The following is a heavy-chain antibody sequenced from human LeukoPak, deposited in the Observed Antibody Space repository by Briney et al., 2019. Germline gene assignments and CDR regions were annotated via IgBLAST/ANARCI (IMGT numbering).Heavy chain of an antibody. CDR1: GYTFTVYF. J-gene: IGHJ6*04. D-gene: IGHD2-15*01. CDR3: SRGVVVAADPTDV. Sequence: ASVTVSFTSSGYTFTVYFMHWVRQAPGQGLEWMGWINPGSGDTKYAQKFQGRVTMTRDTSISTAYMELSRLRSDDTAVYYCSRGVVVAADPTDVWGKGTTVTVSS. CDR2: INPGSGDT. V-gene: IGHV1-2*02.